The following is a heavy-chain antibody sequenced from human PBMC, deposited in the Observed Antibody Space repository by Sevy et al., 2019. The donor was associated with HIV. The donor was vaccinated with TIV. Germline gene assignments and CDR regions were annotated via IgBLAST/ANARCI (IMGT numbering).Heavy chain of an antibody. Sequence: SETLSLTCAVHGGSFSGYYWSWIRQPPGKGLEWIGEINHSGSTNYNPSLKSRVTISVDTSKKQFSLELSSVTAADTAVYYCARSPPVVVVPGAPSWFDPWGQGTMVTVSS. J-gene: IGHJ5*02. CDR2: INHSGST. CDR3: ARSPPVVVVPGAPSWFDP. CDR1: GGSFSGYY. V-gene: IGHV4-34*01. D-gene: IGHD2-2*01.